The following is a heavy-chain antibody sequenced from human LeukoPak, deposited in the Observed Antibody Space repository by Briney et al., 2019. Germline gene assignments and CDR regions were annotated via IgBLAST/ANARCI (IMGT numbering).Heavy chain of an antibody. D-gene: IGHD1-26*01. CDR1: GGSISSYY. CDR3: ARDVVGAVAFDI. V-gene: IGHV4-59*01. Sequence: PSETLSLTCTVSGGSISSYYWSWVRQPPGKGLEWIGYIYYSGSTNYNPSLKSRVTISVDTSKNQFSLKLSSVTAADTAMYYCARDVVGAVAFDIWGQGTMVTVSS. CDR2: IYYSGST. J-gene: IGHJ3*02.